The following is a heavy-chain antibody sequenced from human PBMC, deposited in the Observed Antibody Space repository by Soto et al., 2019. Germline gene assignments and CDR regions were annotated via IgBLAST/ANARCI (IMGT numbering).Heavy chain of an antibody. Sequence: GGSLRLSCAASGFTFSSYAMSWVRQAPGKGLEWVSAISGSGGSTYYADSVKGRFTISRDNSKNTLYLQMNSLRAEDTAVYYCAKAGYDVLTGYKNWFDPWGQGTLVTVSS. CDR1: GFTFSSYA. CDR3: AKAGYDVLTGYKNWFDP. J-gene: IGHJ5*02. D-gene: IGHD3-9*01. V-gene: IGHV3-23*01. CDR2: ISGSGGST.